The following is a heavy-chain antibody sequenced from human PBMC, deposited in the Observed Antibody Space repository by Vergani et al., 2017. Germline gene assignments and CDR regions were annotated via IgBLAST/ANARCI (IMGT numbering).Heavy chain of an antibody. CDR2: ISGSGGST. Sequence: EVQLLESGGGLVQPGGSLRLSCAASGFTFSSYAMSWVRQAPGKGLEWVSAISGSGGSTYYADSVKGRFTISRDNSKNTLYLQMNSLRAEDTAVYYCAKDLRPGYCSSTSCYNPDGWFDPGAREPWSPSPQ. J-gene: IGHJ5*02. CDR1: GFTFSSYA. V-gene: IGHV3-23*01. D-gene: IGHD2-2*02. CDR3: AKDLRPGYCSSTSCYNPDGWFDP.